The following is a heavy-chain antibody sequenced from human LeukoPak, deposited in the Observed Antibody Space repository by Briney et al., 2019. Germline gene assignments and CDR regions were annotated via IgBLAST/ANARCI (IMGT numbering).Heavy chain of an antibody. V-gene: IGHV4-59*11. D-gene: IGHD3-9*01. CDR3: ARGPTTYYDILTGYYHDAFDI. Sequence: SETLSLTCTVSGGSISSHYWSWIRQPPGKGLEWIGYIYYSGSTNYNPSLKSRVTISVDTSKNQFSLKLSSATAADTAVYYCARGPTTYYDILTGYYHDAFDIWGQGTMVTVSS. CDR2: IYYSGST. CDR1: GGSISSHY. J-gene: IGHJ3*02.